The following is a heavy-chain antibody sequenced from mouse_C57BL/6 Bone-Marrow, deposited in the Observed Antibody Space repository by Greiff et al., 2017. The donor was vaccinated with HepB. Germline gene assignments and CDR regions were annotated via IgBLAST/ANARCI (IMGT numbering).Heavy chain of an antibody. CDR1: GYSITSGYY. V-gene: IGHV3-6*01. Sequence: EVQLMESGPGLVKPSQSLSLTCSVTGYSITSGYYWNWIRQFPGNKLEWMGYISYDGSNNYNPSLKNRISITRDTSKNQFFLKLNSVTTEDTATYYCARGHYGSSLDYWGQGTTLTVSS. D-gene: IGHD1-1*01. CDR3: ARGHYGSSLDY. CDR2: ISYDGSN. J-gene: IGHJ2*01.